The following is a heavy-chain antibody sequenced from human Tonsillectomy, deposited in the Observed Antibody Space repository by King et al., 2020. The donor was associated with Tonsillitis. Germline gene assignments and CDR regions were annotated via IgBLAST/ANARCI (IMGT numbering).Heavy chain of an antibody. CDR3: AKCPYDFWSGGLYYAMDV. CDR1: GFTFSTYA. Sequence: VQLVESGGGLVQPGGSLRLSCAASGFTFSTYAMTWVRQAPGKGLEWVSVLSGTGAGTYHADSVKGRFTISRDNSKNTLYLQMNSLRAEDTAVYYCAKCPYDFWSGGLYYAMDVWGQGTTVTVSS. V-gene: IGHV3-23*04. CDR2: LSGTGAGT. D-gene: IGHD3-3*01. J-gene: IGHJ6*02.